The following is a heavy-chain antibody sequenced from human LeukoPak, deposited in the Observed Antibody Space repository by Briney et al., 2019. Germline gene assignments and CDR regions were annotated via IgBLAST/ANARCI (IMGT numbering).Heavy chain of an antibody. V-gene: IGHV4-34*01. CDR3: ARGVRYSYGYFWFDP. D-gene: IGHD5-18*01. Sequence: SETLSLPCAVYGGSFSGYYWSWIRQPPGKGLEWIGEINHSGSTNYNPPLKSRVTISVDTSKNQFSLKLSSVTAADTAVYYCARGVRYSYGYFWFDPWGQGTLVTVSS. J-gene: IGHJ5*02. CDR2: INHSGST. CDR1: GGSFSGYY.